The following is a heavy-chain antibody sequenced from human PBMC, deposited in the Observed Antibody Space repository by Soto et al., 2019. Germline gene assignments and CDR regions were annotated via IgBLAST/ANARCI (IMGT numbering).Heavy chain of an antibody. CDR2: IRSDGDTT. J-gene: IGHJ4*02. CDR3: AKGKGVGATPDGANC. Sequence: EMQVLESGGGLVQPGGSLRLSCAASGFTFSSYGMNWVRQAPGKGLEWVSGIRSDGDTTYNADSVKGRFTVSRDTSKNTVDLQMNSLRAEYKSVYYCAKGKGVGATPDGANCWGQGTLVTVSS. V-gene: IGHV3-23*01. CDR1: GFTFSSYG. D-gene: IGHD1-26*01.